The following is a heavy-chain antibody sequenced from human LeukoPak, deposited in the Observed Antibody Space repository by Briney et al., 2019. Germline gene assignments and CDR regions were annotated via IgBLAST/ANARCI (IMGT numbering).Heavy chain of an antibody. D-gene: IGHD1-1*01. Sequence: GGSLGLSCAASGFTVSSIYMSWVRQAPGKGLEWVPLLYSGGRTYYTDSAKGRFTISRDNSKNTLYLQMNSLRAEDTAVYYCARLDDGGDYFDYWGQGTLVTVSS. CDR3: ARLDDGGDYFDY. J-gene: IGHJ4*02. CDR1: GFTVSSIY. V-gene: IGHV3-53*01. CDR2: LYSGGRT.